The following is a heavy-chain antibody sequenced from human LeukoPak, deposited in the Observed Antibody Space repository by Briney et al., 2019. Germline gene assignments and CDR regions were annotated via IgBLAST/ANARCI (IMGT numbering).Heavy chain of an antibody. CDR3: TRRADYYDSSGYYPYFDY. CDR2: IRSKANSYAT. V-gene: IGHV3-73*01. CDR1: GFTFSGSA. Sequence: PGGSLRLSCAASGFTFSGSAMHWVRQASGKGLEWVGRIRSKANSYATAYAASVKGRFTISRDDSKNTAYLQMNSLKTEDTAVYYCTRRADYYDSSGYYPYFDYWGQGTLVTVSS. D-gene: IGHD3-22*01. J-gene: IGHJ4*02.